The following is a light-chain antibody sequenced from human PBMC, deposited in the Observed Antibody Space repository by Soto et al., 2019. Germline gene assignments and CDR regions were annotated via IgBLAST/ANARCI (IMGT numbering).Light chain of an antibody. CDR2: DAS. Sequence: EIVVTQSPATLSLSPWERASLSCRASQSVSSSLAWFQQKPGQAPRLLIYDASNRATGIPARFSGSGSGTDFTLTISSLEPEDFAVYYCQQYKNWPLFGQGTRLEI. CDR3: QQYKNWPL. V-gene: IGKV3-11*01. CDR1: QSVSSS. J-gene: IGKJ5*01.